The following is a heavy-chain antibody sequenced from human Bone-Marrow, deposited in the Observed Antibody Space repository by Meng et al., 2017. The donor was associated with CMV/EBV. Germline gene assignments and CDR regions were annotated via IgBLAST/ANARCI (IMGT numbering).Heavy chain of an antibody. Sequence: GGSLRLSCAASGFTFDDYAMHWVRQAPGKGLEWVSGISWNSGSIGYADSVKGRFTISRDNAKNSLYLQMNSLRAEDTALYYCAKETLYYYGMDVWGQGPTVTVSS. CDR3: AKETLYYYGMDV. CDR1: GFTFDDYA. J-gene: IGHJ6*02. V-gene: IGHV3-9*01. CDR2: ISWNSGSI.